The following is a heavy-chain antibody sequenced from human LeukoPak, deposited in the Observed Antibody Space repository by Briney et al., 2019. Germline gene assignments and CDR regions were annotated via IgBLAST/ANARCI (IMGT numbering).Heavy chain of an antibody. Sequence: GGSLRLSCAASGFIFTNAWMTWVRQAPGKGLEWVGRVKTKSDGGTIDYAASVKGRFTISRDDSKNTLFLQMNSLKIEDTAVYYCTTVSGDGDCYRYWGQGILVTVSS. V-gene: IGHV3-15*01. J-gene: IGHJ4*02. D-gene: IGHD2-21*01. CDR2: VKTKSDGGTI. CDR3: TTVSGDGDCYRY. CDR1: GFIFTNAW.